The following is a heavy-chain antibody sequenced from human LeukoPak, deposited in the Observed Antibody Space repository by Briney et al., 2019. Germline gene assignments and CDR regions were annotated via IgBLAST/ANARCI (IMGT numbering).Heavy chain of an antibody. CDR1: GFSFSDYS. D-gene: IGHD3-16*01. V-gene: IGHV3-23*01. J-gene: IGHJ4*02. Sequence: PGGSLRLSCAASGFSFSDYSMNWVRQAPGKGLEWVSSLSGSGGSTYYADSVKGRFTISRDNSKNTLFLHMNSLRAEDTAVYYCAKALGGYDFDYWGQGTLVTVSS. CDR3: AKALGGYDFDY. CDR2: LSGSGGST.